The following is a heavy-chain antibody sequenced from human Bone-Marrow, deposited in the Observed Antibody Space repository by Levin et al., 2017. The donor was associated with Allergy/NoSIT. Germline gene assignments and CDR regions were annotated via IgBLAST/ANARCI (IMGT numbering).Heavy chain of an antibody. CDR1: GGSISSISYY. CDR2: VYYSGST. D-gene: IGHD2-15*01. V-gene: IGHV4-39*01. Sequence: PSETLSLTCTVSGGSISSISYYWGWIRQPPGGGLEWIGSVYYSGSTYYNPSLKGRVTISVDTSKNQFSLKLSSVTAADTAVFYCARINQSCSGGSCYQTRPFDYWGQGTLVTVSS. CDR3: ARINQSCSGGSCYQTRPFDY. J-gene: IGHJ4*02.